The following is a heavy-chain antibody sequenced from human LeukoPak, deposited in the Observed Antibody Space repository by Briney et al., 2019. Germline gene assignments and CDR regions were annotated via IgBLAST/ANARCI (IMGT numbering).Heavy chain of an antibody. V-gene: IGHV3-23*01. CDR3: AKIDSIAVAGEGDY. J-gene: IGHJ4*02. D-gene: IGHD6-19*01. Sequence: GGSLRLSCAASGFTFSSYAMSWVRQAPGKGLEWVSAISGSGGSTYYADSVKGRFTISRDNSKNTLYLQVNSLRAEYTAVYYCAKIDSIAVAGEGDYWGQGTLVTVSS. CDR1: GFTFSSYA. CDR2: ISGSGGST.